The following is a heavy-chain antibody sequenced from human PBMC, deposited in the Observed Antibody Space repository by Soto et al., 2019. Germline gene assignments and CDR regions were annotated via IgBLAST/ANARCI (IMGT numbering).Heavy chain of an antibody. D-gene: IGHD6-6*01. Sequence: PSETLSLTCTVSGGSISSSSYYWGWIRQPPGKGLEWIGSIYYSGSTYYNPSLKSRVTISVDTSKNQFSLKLSSMTAADTAVYYCARHMSILAARVLKGYYYYYMDVWGKGTTVT. J-gene: IGHJ6*03. CDR2: IYYSGST. CDR3: ARHMSILAARVLKGYYYYYMDV. CDR1: GGSISSSSYY. V-gene: IGHV4-39*01.